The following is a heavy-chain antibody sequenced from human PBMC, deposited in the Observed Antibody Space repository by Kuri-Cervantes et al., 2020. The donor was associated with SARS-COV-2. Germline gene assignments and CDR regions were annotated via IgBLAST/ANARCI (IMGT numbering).Heavy chain of an antibody. CDR1: GGSISSSSYY. J-gene: IGHJ4*02. D-gene: IGHD6-19*01. V-gene: IGHV4-39*01. Sequence: SETLSLTCTVSGGSISSSSYYWGWIRQPPGKGLEWIGSIYYSGSTYYNPSLKSRVTISVDTSKNQFSLKLSSVTAADTAVYYCAGVPKNSSGWYLLWYYYWGQGTLVTVSS. CDR3: AGVPKNSSGWYLLWYYY. CDR2: IYYSGST.